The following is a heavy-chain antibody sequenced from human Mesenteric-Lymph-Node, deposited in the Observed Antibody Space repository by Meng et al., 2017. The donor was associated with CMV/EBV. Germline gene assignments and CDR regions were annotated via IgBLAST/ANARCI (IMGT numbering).Heavy chain of an antibody. CDR1: GFTVSSNY. V-gene: IGHV3-66*02. D-gene: IGHD3-3*01. Sequence: GGSLRLSCAASGFTVSSNYMSWVRQAPGKGLEWVSVIYSGGSTYYADSVKGRFTISRDNSKNTLYLQMNSLRAEDTAVYYCARGVVLRFLEWSDDVFDFWGQGTMVTVSS. CDR3: ARGVVLRFLEWSDDVFDF. J-gene: IGHJ3*01. CDR2: IYSGGST.